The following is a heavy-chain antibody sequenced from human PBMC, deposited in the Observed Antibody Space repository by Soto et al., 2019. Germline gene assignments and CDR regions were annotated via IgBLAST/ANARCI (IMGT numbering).Heavy chain of an antibody. CDR2: IWNDGINK. D-gene: IGHD5-12*01. V-gene: IGHV3-33*01. CDR1: GFIFDSHG. CDR3: ARGGGYNFGSPKFDY. Sequence: QVELAESGGGAVQPGRSLRLSCAASGFIFDSHGMHWVRQAPGKGLEWVDVIWNDGINKYYADSVKGRFTISRDNSNNTVFLHMSSLRPEDTALYYCARGGGYNFGSPKFDYWGQGAEVNVSS. J-gene: IGHJ4*02.